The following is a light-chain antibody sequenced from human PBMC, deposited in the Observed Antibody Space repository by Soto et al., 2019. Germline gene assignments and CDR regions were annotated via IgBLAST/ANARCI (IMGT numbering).Light chain of an antibody. CDR2: DAS. V-gene: IGKV1-5*01. CDR3: QQFAISTT. CDR1: HNIERW. Sequence: IHITQSPSTLSASEVDRVIITFWFSHNIERWMAWYQQKPGKAPSLVIFDASTLHSRVSSRFSGSGSGTDFTLTISSLQPDDFATYYCQQFAISTTFGQGTMVDIK. J-gene: IGKJ1*01.